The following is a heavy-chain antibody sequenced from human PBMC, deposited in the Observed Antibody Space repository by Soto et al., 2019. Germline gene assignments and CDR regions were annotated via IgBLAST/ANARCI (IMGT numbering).Heavy chain of an antibody. J-gene: IGHJ4*02. D-gene: IGHD3-10*01. CDR1: GYTFTTHY. CDR2: INPSGGRT. CDR3: ARAGENYGSGPFSPPLRYYFNS. Sequence: QVQLVQSGTEVKKPGASVKVSCEASGYTFTTHYMHWVRQAPGQGLEWMGIINPSGGRTTYALKFQGRVTLTSDTSTNTIYMELTSLRSEDTAVYYCARAGENYGSGPFSPPLRYYFNSWGQGTLVTVSS. V-gene: IGHV1-46*01.